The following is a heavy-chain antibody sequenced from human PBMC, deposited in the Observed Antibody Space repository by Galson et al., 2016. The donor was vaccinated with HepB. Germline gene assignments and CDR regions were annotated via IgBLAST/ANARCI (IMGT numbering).Heavy chain of an antibody. V-gene: IGHV4-39*01. CDR2: IYYSGST. CDR3: ARRAATYDSSGYYYGADGDY. J-gene: IGHJ4*02. D-gene: IGHD3-22*01. Sequence: CTVSGGSISSSSYYWGWIRQPPGKGLEWIGSIYYSGSTYYNPSLKSRVTISVDTSKNQFSLKLSSVTGADTAVYYCARRAATYDSSGYYYGADGDYWGQGTLVTVSS. CDR1: GGSISSSSYY.